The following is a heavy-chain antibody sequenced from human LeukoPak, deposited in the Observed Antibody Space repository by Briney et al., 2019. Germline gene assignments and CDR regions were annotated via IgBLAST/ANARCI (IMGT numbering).Heavy chain of an antibody. CDR2: ISYDGSNK. D-gene: IGHD6-19*01. V-gene: IGHV3-30*04. Sequence: PGGSLRLSCAASGFTFSIYAMRWVREAPGKGLEWGAVISYDGSNKYYADSVKGRFTISRDNSKNTLYLQMNSLRAEDTAVYYCARDPSIAVAGGFWYFDYWGQGTLVTVSS. CDR1: GFTFSIYA. CDR3: ARDPSIAVAGGFWYFDY. J-gene: IGHJ4*02.